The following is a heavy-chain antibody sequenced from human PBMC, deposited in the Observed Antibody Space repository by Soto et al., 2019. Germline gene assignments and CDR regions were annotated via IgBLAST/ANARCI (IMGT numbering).Heavy chain of an antibody. V-gene: IGHV1-69*12. Sequence: QVQLVQSGAEVKKPGSSVKVSCKASGGTFSSYAISWVRQAPGPGLEWMGGIIHIFGTANYAQKFQGTVTITAHESTSTAYMALMSLRPENRAVYSCAAATFTVVTRYGMDDLRQGTTVTVAS. CDR3: AAATFTVVTRYGMDD. D-gene: IGHD2-21*02. J-gene: IGHJ6*02. CDR2: IIHIFGTA. CDR1: GGTFSSYA.